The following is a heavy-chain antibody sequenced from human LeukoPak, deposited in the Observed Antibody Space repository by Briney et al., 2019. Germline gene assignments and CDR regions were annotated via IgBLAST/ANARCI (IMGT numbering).Heavy chain of an antibody. CDR3: AKGRGPYYYDSSGYSHDDAFDI. Sequence: GGSLRLSCAASGFTFSSYGMHWVRQAPGRGLEWVAFIRYDGSHKYYADSVKGRFTISRDNSKNTLYLQMNSLRAEDTAVYYCAKGRGPYYYDSSGYSHDDAFDIWGQGTMVTVSS. J-gene: IGHJ3*02. V-gene: IGHV3-30*02. CDR2: IRYDGSHK. CDR1: GFTFSSYG. D-gene: IGHD3-22*01.